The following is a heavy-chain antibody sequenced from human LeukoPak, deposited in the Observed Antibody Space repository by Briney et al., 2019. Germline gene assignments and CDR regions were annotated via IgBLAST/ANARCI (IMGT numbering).Heavy chain of an antibody. D-gene: IGHD3-10*01. CDR2: INPDSSGT. J-gene: IGHJ5*02. CDR1: GYTFTGYY. CDR3: ARDFRSFYGSGSYLRWFDP. V-gene: IGHV1-2*02. Sequence: ASVKVSCTASGYTFTGYYIHWVRQAPGQGLEWMGWINPDSSGTNSAQMFQDRVTMTRDTSISTAYMELSRLRSDDTAVYYCARDFRSFYGSGSYLRWFDPWGQGTLVTVSS.